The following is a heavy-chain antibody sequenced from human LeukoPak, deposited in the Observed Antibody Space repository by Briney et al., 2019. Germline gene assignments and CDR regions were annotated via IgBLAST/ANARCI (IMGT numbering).Heavy chain of an antibody. V-gene: IGHV4-34*01. CDR1: GGSFSGYY. Sequence: PSETLSLTCAVYGGSFSGYYWSWIRQPPGKGLEWIGEINHSGSTNYNPSFKSRVTISVDTSKNQFSLKLSSVTAADTAVYYCARDPRASVVPAAIYAFDIWGQGTMVTVSS. D-gene: IGHD2-2*01. CDR2: INHSGST. CDR3: ARDPRASVVPAAIYAFDI. J-gene: IGHJ3*02.